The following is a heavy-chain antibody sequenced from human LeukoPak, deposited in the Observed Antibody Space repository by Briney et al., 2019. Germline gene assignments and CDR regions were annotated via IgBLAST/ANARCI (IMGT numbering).Heavy chain of an antibody. V-gene: IGHV3-23*01. CDR3: AKGSSFWIFDY. D-gene: IGHD3-3*01. Sequence: GGSLRLSCAASGFTFSSYGMHWVRQAPGKGLEWVSAISGSGGSTYYADSVKGRFTISRDNSKNTLYLQMNSLRAEDTAVYYCAKGSSFWIFDYWGQGTLVTVSS. CDR2: ISGSGGST. CDR1: GFTFSSYG. J-gene: IGHJ4*02.